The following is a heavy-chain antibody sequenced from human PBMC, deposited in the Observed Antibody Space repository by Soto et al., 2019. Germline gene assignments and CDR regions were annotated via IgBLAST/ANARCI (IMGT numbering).Heavy chain of an antibody. CDR2: ISYDGSNK. CDR1: GCTCSGYA. V-gene: IGHV3-30-3*01. Sequence: GGSLRLSCAASGCTCSGYARHWVRQAPGKGLEWVAVISYDGSNKYYADSVKGRFTISRDNSKNTLYLQMNSLRAEDTAVYYCAGTTGTTPGSYYYYYGMDVWGQGTTVTVSS. J-gene: IGHJ6*02. D-gene: IGHD1-1*01. CDR3: AGTTGTTPGSYYYYYGMDV.